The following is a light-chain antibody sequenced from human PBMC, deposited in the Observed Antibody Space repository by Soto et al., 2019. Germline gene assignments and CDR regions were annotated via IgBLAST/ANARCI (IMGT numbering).Light chain of an antibody. Sequence: EIVLTQSPGTLSLSPGERATLSCRASQSVSRNSLAWYQQKPGQAPRLLIYGASSRATDIPDRFSGSGSGTDFTLIVRRLEPEDFAVYFCQQYGTSPPTFGPGNNVHIK. V-gene: IGKV3-20*01. J-gene: IGKJ3*01. CDR3: QQYGTSPPT. CDR2: GAS. CDR1: QSVSRNS.